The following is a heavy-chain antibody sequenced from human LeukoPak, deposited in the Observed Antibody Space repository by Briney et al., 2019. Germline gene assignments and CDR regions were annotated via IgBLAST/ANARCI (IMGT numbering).Heavy chain of an antibody. Sequence: ASVKVSCKASGYTFTSYDINWVRQATGQGLEWMGWMNPNSGNTGYAQKFQGRVTMTRNMSISTAYMELSRLRSDDTAVYYCARAKVIQLWSRQTFDYWGQGTLVTVSS. CDR3: ARAKVIQLWSRQTFDY. V-gene: IGHV1-8*01. CDR1: GYTFTSYD. D-gene: IGHD5-18*01. J-gene: IGHJ4*02. CDR2: MNPNSGNT.